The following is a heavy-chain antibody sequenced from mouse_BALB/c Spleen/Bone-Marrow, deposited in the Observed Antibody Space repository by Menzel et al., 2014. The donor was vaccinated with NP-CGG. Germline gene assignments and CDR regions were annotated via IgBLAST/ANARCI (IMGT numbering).Heavy chain of an antibody. CDR1: GFNIKDTY. Sequence: LVESGAELVKPGASVKLSCTASGFNIKDTYMHWVKQRPEQGLEWVGRIDPANGNTKYDPKFQGKATITADTSSNTAYLQLSSLTSEDTAVYYCANYDYVWYFDVWGAGTTVTVSS. CDR3: ANYDYVWYFDV. J-gene: IGHJ1*01. V-gene: IGHV14-3*02. CDR2: IDPANGNT. D-gene: IGHD2-4*01.